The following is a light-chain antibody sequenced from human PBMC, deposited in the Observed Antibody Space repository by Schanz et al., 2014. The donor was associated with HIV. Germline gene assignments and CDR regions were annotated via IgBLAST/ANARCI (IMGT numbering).Light chain of an antibody. J-gene: IGKJ4*01. Sequence: EVVMTQSPATLSLSPGERATLSCRASQSVSSNLAWYQQKVGQAPRLLIYGASSRAAGIPDRFSGSGSGTDFTLTISSLQPEDFATYYCQQSYSTPQAFGGGTKVEIK. CDR3: QQSYSTPQA. V-gene: IGKV3D-15*01. CDR2: GAS. CDR1: QSVSSN.